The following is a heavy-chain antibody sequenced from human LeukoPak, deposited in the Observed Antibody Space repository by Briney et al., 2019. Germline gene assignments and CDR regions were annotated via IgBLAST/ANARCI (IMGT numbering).Heavy chain of an antibody. CDR2: ISADNGDI. Sequence: GASVKVSCKASGYTFSSYGISWVRQAPGQGLEWMGSISADNGDINYAEKLQGRVTVTTDTSTSTAYMELRSLTFDDTAVYYCARDDGGFGELRYWGQGTLVTVSS. CDR3: ARDDGGFGELRY. V-gene: IGHV1-18*01. D-gene: IGHD3-10*01. J-gene: IGHJ4*02. CDR1: GYTFSSYG.